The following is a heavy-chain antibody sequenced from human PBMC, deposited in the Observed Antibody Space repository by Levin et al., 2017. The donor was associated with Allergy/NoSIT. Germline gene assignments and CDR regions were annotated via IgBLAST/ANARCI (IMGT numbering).Heavy chain of an antibody. CDR1: GFTFTSYG. Sequence: SGGSLRLSCAASGFTFTSYGMHWVRQAPGQGLEWVAAISNDGNLQAYADSVKGRFTIFRDNFKNTLYVQMNSLGLEDTAVYYCARSLWASRYPDYWGQGTLVTVSS. J-gene: IGHJ4*02. CDR3: ARSLWASRYPDY. D-gene: IGHD1-26*01. CDR2: ISNDGNLQ. V-gene: IGHV3-30*03.